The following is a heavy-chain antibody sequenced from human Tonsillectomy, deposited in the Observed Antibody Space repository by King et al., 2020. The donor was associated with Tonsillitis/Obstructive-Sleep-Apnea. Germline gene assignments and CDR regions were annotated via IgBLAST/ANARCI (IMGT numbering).Heavy chain of an antibody. CDR3: ARLDYYSLNV. J-gene: IGHJ6*02. V-gene: IGHV5-10-1*03. CDR2: IDPSDSYT. Sequence: VQLVESGAEVKKPGESLKISCKGSGYSFTSYWIIWVRQMPGKGLEWMGRIDPSDSYTNYRPSFQGHVTISTDKSISTAYLQWSSLKGSDTAMYYCARLDYYSLNVGGQGHTVTVSS. CDR1: GYSFTSYW.